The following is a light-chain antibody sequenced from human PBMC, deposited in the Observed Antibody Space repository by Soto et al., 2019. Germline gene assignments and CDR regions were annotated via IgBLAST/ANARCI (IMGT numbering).Light chain of an antibody. Sequence: EIVMTQSPATLSVSPGERATLSCRASQSVSSNLAWYQQKPGQAPSLLIYGASTRATVIPARFSGSGSGTEFTLTISRLHSEDFAFYYCQQYNNWPLTFGQGTKVEIK. CDR1: QSVSSN. CDR3: QQYNNWPLT. J-gene: IGKJ1*01. V-gene: IGKV3D-15*01. CDR2: GAS.